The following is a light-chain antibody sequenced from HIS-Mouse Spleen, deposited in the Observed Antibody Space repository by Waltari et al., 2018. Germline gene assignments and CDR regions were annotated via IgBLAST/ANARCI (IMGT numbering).Light chain of an antibody. CDR2: KVS. V-gene: IGKV2-30*02. CDR1: QSLVHSDGNTY. Sequence: DVVMTQSPLSLPVTLGQPASISCRSSQSLVHSDGNTYLNWFQQRPGQSPRRLIYKVSNRDSGVPDRVSGSGSGTDFTLKISRVEAEDVGVYYCMQGTHWLTFGGGTKLEIK. CDR3: MQGTHWLT. J-gene: IGKJ4*01.